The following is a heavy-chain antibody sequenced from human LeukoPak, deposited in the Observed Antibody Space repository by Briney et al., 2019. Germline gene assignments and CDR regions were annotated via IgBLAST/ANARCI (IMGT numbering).Heavy chain of an antibody. D-gene: IGHD6-19*01. V-gene: IGHV1-69*05. CDR2: IIPMFGTA. CDR1: GGTFSNYA. CDR3: LRRLALRGRHRAFDP. J-gene: IGHJ5*02. Sequence: ASVKVSCKASGGTFSNYAISWVRQAPGQGLEWLGGIIPMFGTAKYAQKFQGRVTITTDESTTTAYMELISLRFEDTAVYYCLRRLALRGRHRAFDPWGQGTLVTVTS.